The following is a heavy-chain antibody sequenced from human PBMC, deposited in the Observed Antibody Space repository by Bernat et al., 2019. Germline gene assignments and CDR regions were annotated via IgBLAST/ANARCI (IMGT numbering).Heavy chain of an antibody. CDR1: GFTFGDYA. D-gene: IGHD6-19*01. CDR3: TRDPRIVVAANWFDP. Sequence: GGGLVKPGRSLRLSCTASGFTFGDYAMSWFRQAPGKGLEWVGFIRSKAYGGTTEYAASVKGRFTISRDDSKSIAYLQMNSLKTEDTAVYYCTRDPRIVVAANWFDPWGQGTLVTVSS. J-gene: IGHJ5*02. CDR2: IRSKAYGGTT. V-gene: IGHV3-49*05.